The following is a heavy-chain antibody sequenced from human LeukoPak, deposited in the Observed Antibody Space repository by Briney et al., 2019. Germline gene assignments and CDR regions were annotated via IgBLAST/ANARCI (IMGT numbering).Heavy chain of an antibody. CDR3: ARGSNLGGCCRYVDV. CDR1: GYPFTGYY. D-gene: IGHD3-16*01. V-gene: IGHV1-2*02. J-gene: IGHJ6*02. CDR2: IDPNSGGT. Sequence: ASVKVSCKASGYPFTGYYMHWVRQAPGQGLEWMGWIDPNSGGTEYAQKFQGRVTMTRDTSINTAYMEVSRLRSDDTAVYYCARGSNLGGCCRYVDVWGQGTTVTVSS.